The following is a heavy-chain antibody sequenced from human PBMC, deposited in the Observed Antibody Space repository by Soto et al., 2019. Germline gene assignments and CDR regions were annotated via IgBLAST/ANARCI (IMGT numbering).Heavy chain of an antibody. J-gene: IGHJ4*02. Sequence: SETLSLTCTVSGGSIYTGGFYWSWIRQLPGKGLEWLGYIYYTGSTQYTPSLKSRLSISTDTSDNQFSLRLNSVTAADTAVYYCATSLVTSRARVDYWGQGTPVTVSS. CDR2: IYYTGST. V-gene: IGHV4-31*03. CDR1: GGSIYTGGFY. D-gene: IGHD1-26*01. CDR3: ATSLVTSRARVDY.